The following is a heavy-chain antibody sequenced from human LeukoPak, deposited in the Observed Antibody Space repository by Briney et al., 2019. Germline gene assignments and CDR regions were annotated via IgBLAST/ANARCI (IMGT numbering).Heavy chain of an antibody. V-gene: IGHV3-30*02. J-gene: IGHJ4*02. Sequence: GVSLRLSCAASGFTFSSYGIHWVRQSPGKGREGVTFIGYDGSKKYYADSVKGRFTISRDNSKNTLYLQMNSLRAEDTAVYYCVKDRPDWTFDYWGQGTLVTVSS. CDR2: IGYDGSKK. D-gene: IGHD1-1*01. CDR3: VKDRPDWTFDY. CDR1: GFTFSSYG.